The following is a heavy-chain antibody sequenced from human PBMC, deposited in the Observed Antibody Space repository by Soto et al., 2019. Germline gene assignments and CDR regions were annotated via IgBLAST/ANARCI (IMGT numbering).Heavy chain of an antibody. V-gene: IGHV1-69*01. D-gene: IGHD5-18*01. Sequence: QVQLVQSGAEVKKPGSSVKVSCKASGGTFSSYAISWVRQAPGQGLEWMGGIIPIFGTANYAQKFQGRGTITADESTSTAYMELSSLRSEDTAVYYCARGGGYSYGQGEWGIDYWGQGTLVTVSS. CDR2: IIPIFGTA. CDR1: GGTFSSYA. CDR3: ARGGGYSYGQGEWGIDY. J-gene: IGHJ4*02.